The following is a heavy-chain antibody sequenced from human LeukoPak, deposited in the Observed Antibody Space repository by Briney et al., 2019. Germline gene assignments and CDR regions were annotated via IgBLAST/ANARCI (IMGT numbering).Heavy chain of an antibody. Sequence: SETLSLTCAVYGGSFSGYYWSWIRQPPGKGLEWIGEINHSGSTNYNPSLKSRVTISVDTSKNQFSLKLSSVTAADTAVYYCARAYYDYVWGSYREANFDYWGQGTLVTVSS. CDR1: GGSFSGYY. D-gene: IGHD3-16*02. V-gene: IGHV4-34*01. CDR2: INHSGST. CDR3: ARAYYDYVWGSYREANFDY. J-gene: IGHJ4*02.